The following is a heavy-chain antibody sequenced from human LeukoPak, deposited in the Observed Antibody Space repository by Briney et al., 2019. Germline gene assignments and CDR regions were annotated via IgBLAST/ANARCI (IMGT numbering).Heavy chain of an antibody. V-gene: IGHV3-74*03. Sequence: GGSLRLSCAASGFTFSNYWMHWVRQAPGKGLVWVSRISSGARSTMYADSVNGRFTISRDNAKHTLYLQMNSLRAEDTAVYYCASGADTGYSSDSWGQGTLVTVSS. CDR1: GFTFSNYW. D-gene: IGHD6-19*01. CDR3: ASGADTGYSSDS. CDR2: ISSGARST. J-gene: IGHJ5*02.